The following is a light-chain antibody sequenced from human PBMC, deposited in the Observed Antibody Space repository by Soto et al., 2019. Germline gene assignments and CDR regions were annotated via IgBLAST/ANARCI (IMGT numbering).Light chain of an antibody. J-gene: IGLJ1*01. Sequence: QSVLTQPAPVSGSPGQSITISCTGTSSGVGSYNLVSWYQRHPGKAPKLMIYEGSKRPSGVSDRFSGSKSGNTASLTISGLQAEDEADYYCCSYAGSSTYVFGTGTKVTVL. CDR1: SSGVGSYNL. V-gene: IGLV2-23*01. CDR2: EGS. CDR3: CSYAGSSTYV.